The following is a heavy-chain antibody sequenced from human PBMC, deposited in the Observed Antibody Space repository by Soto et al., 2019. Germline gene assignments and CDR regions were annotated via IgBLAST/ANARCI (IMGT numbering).Heavy chain of an antibody. V-gene: IGHV4-30-2*01. Sequence: SETLSLTCAVSGGSISSGGYSWSWIRQPPGKGLEWIGYIYHSGSTYYNPSLKSRVTISVDRSKNQFSLKLSSVTAADTAVYYCARDLGNSGDYWGQGTLVTVSS. CDR3: ARDLGNSGDY. J-gene: IGHJ4*02. D-gene: IGHD3-10*01. CDR1: GGSISSGGYS. CDR2: IYHSGST.